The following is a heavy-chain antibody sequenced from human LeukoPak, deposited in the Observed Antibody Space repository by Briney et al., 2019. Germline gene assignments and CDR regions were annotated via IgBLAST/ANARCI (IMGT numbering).Heavy chain of an antibody. J-gene: IGHJ6*02. CDR3: ARRVVPAALYYYGMDV. Sequence: GGSLRLSCAASGFTFSSYWMSWVRQAPGKGLEWVANIKQDGSEKYYVDSVKGRFTISRDNAKNSLYLQMNSLRAEDTAVYYCARRVVPAALYYYGMDVWGQGTTDTVSS. CDR2: IKQDGSEK. V-gene: IGHV3-7*01. CDR1: GFTFSSYW. D-gene: IGHD2-2*01.